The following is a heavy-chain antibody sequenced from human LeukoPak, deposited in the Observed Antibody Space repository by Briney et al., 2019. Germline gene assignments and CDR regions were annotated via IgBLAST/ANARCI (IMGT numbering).Heavy chain of an antibody. Sequence: GGSLRLSCAASGFTFSTYGMHWVRQAPGKGLEWVAFIQNDGTNKYYADSVKGRFTISRDNSKNTLYLQMNSLRAEDTAVYYCAKSRDGYLFDYWGQGTLVSVSS. CDR1: GFTFSTYG. CDR2: IQNDGTNK. J-gene: IGHJ4*02. V-gene: IGHV3-30*02. D-gene: IGHD5-24*01. CDR3: AKSRDGYLFDY.